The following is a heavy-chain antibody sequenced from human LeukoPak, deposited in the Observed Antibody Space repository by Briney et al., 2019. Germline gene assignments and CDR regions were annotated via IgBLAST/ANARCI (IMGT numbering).Heavy chain of an antibody. J-gene: IGHJ4*02. D-gene: IGHD6-19*01. CDR1: GGSISSYY. Sequence: SETLSLTCTVSGGSISSYYWSWIRQPPGKGLEWIGYIYYSGSTNYNPSLKSRVTISVDTSKNQFSLRLRSVTAADTAVYYCARAGSSGWYGEYWGQGTLVTVSS. CDR3: ARAGSSGWYGEY. CDR2: IYYSGST. V-gene: IGHV4-59*01.